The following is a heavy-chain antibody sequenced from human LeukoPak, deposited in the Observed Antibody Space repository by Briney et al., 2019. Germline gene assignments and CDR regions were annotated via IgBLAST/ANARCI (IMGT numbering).Heavy chain of an antibody. Sequence: GGSLRLSCAASGFTFSIYAMTWVRQAPGEGLEWVSALSACGGTTYYADSVKGRFTTSRDNSKNTLYLQMNSLTVDDTAVYYCAKLPREYCSSTSCANWFETWGQGTLVTVSS. CDR1: GFTFSIYA. CDR2: LSACGGTT. V-gene: IGHV3-23*01. CDR3: AKLPREYCSSTSCANWFET. J-gene: IGHJ5*02. D-gene: IGHD2-2*01.